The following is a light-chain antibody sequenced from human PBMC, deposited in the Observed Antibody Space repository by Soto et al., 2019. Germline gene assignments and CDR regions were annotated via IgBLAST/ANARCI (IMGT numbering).Light chain of an antibody. CDR3: QQYNNWPQT. J-gene: IGKJ1*01. CDR1: QSVSSN. Sequence: EIVMTQSPATLSVFPGERATLSCRASQSVSSNLAWYQQQPGQAPRLLMYGASTRATGIPVRFSGSGSGTEFTPTISSLQSEDFAVYYCQQYNNWPQTFGQGTKVEIK. CDR2: GAS. V-gene: IGKV3-15*01.